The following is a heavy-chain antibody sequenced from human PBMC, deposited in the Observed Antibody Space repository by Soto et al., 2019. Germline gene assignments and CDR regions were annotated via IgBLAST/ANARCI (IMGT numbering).Heavy chain of an antibody. CDR2: ISGSGGST. CDR3: AKDQDTAMDNYYYGMDV. Sequence: PGGSLRLSCAASGFTFSSYVMNWVRQAPGKGLEWVSAISGSGGSTYYADSVKGRFTISRDNSKNTLYLQMNSLRAEDTAVYYCAKDQDTAMDNYYYGMDVWGQGTTVTVSS. V-gene: IGHV3-23*01. CDR1: GFTFSSYV. J-gene: IGHJ6*02. D-gene: IGHD5-18*01.